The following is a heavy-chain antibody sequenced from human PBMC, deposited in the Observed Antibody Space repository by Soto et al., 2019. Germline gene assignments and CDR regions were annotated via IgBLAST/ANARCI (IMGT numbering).Heavy chain of an antibody. CDR1: GYSFTSYW. J-gene: IGHJ5*02. CDR2: IDPSDSYT. V-gene: IGHV5-10-1*01. CDR3: ARLLLSRVDFDP. Sequence: EVQLVQSGAEVKKPGESLRISCKGSGYSFTSYWISWVRQMPGKGLEWMGRIDPSDSYTNYSPSFQGHVTISADKSVSTAYLQGSCLKASDTAMYYCARLLLSRVDFDPWGQGTLVTVSS. D-gene: IGHD3-16*02.